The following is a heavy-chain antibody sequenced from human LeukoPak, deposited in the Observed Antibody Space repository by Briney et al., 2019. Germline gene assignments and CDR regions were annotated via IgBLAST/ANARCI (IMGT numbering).Heavy chain of an antibody. CDR2: IYYSGST. CDR3: ARDTSGVTIFGVRPPFDY. D-gene: IGHD3-3*01. J-gene: IGHJ4*02. V-gene: IGHV4-38-2*02. Sequence: SETLSLTCTVSGYSISSGYYWGWIRQPPGKGLEWIGSIYYSGSTYYNPSLKSRVTISLDTSKNQFSLKLSSVTAADTAVYYCARDTSGVTIFGVRPPFDYWGQGTLVTVSS. CDR1: GYSISSGYY.